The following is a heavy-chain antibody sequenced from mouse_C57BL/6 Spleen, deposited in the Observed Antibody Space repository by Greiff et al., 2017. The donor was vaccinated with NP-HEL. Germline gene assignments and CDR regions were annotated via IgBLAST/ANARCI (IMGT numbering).Heavy chain of an antibody. CDR1: GYTFTSYW. CDR3: ARTGKGAWFAY. Sequence: QVQLQQPGAELVRPGSSVKLSCKASGYTFTSYWMHWVKQRPIQGLEWIGNIDPSDSETHYNQKFKDKATLTVDKSSSTAYIQLSSLTSEDSAVCYCARTGKGAWFAYWGQGTLVTVSA. J-gene: IGHJ3*01. CDR2: IDPSDSET. D-gene: IGHD4-1*01. V-gene: IGHV1-52*01.